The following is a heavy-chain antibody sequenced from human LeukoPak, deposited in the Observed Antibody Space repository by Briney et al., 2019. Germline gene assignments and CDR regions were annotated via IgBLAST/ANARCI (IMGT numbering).Heavy chain of an antibody. J-gene: IGHJ4*02. V-gene: IGHV4-61*02. CDR1: GGSISSGSYY. CDR2: IYTSGST. Sequence: SETLSLTCTVSGGSISSGSYYWSWIRQPAGKGLEWIGRIYTSGSTNYNPSLKSRVTISVDTSKNQFSLKLSSVTAADTAVYYCARFYYDSSGYLRADYWGQGTLVTVSS. D-gene: IGHD3-22*01. CDR3: ARFYYDSSGYLRADY.